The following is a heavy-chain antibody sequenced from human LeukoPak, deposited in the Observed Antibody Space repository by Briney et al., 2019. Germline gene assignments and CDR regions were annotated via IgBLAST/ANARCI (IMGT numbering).Heavy chain of an antibody. V-gene: IGHV4-59*11. J-gene: IGHJ6*03. CDR1: GGSISSHY. CDR3: ARDLSVVVPAAINGDYMDV. D-gene: IGHD2-2*01. CDR2: IYYSGST. Sequence: SETLSLTCTVSGGSISSHYWSWIRQPPGKGLEWIGYIYYSGSTNYNPSLKSRVTISVDTSKNQFSLKPSSVTAADTAVYYCARDLSVVVPAAINGDYMDVWGKGTTVTVSS.